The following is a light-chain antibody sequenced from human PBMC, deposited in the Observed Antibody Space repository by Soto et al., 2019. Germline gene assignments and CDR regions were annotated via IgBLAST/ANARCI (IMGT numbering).Light chain of an antibody. Sequence: QSALTQPPSASGSPGQSVTISCTGTSSDVGVYNYVSWYQQHPGKALKLMIYEVNKRPSGVPDRFSGSKSGNTASLTVSGLQAEDEADYYCSSYAGSNNRYVFGTGTKVTVL. CDR3: SSYAGSNNRYV. CDR1: SSDVGVYNY. V-gene: IGLV2-8*01. J-gene: IGLJ1*01. CDR2: EVN.